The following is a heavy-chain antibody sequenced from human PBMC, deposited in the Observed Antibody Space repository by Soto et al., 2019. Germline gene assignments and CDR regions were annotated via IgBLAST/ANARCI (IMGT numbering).Heavy chain of an antibody. V-gene: IGHV3-23*01. CDR2: ITSLGST. CDR3: AKEAVDIVATIGRYYFDY. Sequence: EVQLLESGGGLVQPGGSLRLSCAASGINFSTYAMSWVRQAPGKGLEWVSTITSLGSTYYPDSVKGRFTISRDSSKNLLYLQMNSLRDEDTAVYYCAKEAVDIVATIGRYYFDYWGQGTLVTVSS. D-gene: IGHD5-12*01. CDR1: GINFSTYA. J-gene: IGHJ4*02.